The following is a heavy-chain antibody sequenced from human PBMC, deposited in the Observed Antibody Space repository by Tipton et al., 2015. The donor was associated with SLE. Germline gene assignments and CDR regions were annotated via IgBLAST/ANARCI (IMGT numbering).Heavy chain of an antibody. V-gene: IGHV3-20*04. CDR3: ARDSRHFEPVGYMDV. D-gene: IGHD3-9*01. J-gene: IGHJ6*03. Sequence: GSLRLSCAASGFTVSSNYMSWVRQAPGKGLEWVSGINWNGDKIGYADSVRDRFTISRDNAKSSLYLQMNSLRPDGMALYYCARDSRHFEPVGYMDVWGRGTTVTI. CDR1: GFTVSSNY. CDR2: INWNGDKI.